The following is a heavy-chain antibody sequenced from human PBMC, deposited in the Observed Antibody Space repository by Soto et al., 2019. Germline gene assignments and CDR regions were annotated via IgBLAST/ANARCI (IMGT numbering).Heavy chain of an antibody. J-gene: IGHJ4*02. CDR2: IWYDGSNK. CDR1: GFTFSSYG. Sequence: GGSLRLSCAASGFTFSSYGMHWVRQAPGKGLEWVAVIWYDGSNKYYADSVKGRFTISRDNSKNTLYLQMNSLRAEDTAGYYCARDNYDSSGYYRSFDYWGQGTLVTVSS. CDR3: ARDNYDSSGYYRSFDY. D-gene: IGHD3-22*01. V-gene: IGHV3-33*01.